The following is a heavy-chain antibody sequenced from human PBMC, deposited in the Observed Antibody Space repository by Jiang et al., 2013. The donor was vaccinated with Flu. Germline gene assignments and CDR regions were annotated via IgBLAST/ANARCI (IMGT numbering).Heavy chain of an antibody. CDR2: ISPSAGIT. Sequence: RLSSCSLLEFTFTSPMTLSWVRQAPGKGLEWVSSISGSGGSAISPSAGITYYADSVKGRFTISRDNSKNTLYLQMNSLRAEDTAVYYCAKEGGDFAFDLWGQGTRVTVSS. D-gene: IGHD2-21*02. V-gene: IGHV3-23*01. CDR1: EFTFTSPMT. J-gene: IGHJ3*01. CDR3: AKEGGDFAFDL.